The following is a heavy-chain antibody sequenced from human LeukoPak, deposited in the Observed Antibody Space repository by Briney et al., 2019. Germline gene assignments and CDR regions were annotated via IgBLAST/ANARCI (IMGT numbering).Heavy chain of an antibody. Sequence: SSETLSLTCAVSGYSISSGYYWGWIRQPPGKGLEWIGSIYHSGSTYYNPSLKSRVTISVDTSKNQFSLKLSSVTAADTAVYYCARAGGSGSYDYWGQGTLVTVSP. CDR1: GYSISSGYY. J-gene: IGHJ4*02. CDR3: ARAGGSGSYDY. V-gene: IGHV4-38-2*01. D-gene: IGHD3-10*01. CDR2: IYHSGST.